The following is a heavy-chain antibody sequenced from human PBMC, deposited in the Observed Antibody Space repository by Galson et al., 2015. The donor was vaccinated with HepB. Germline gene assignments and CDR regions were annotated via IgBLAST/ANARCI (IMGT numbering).Heavy chain of an antibody. CDR2: ISWNCGSI. J-gene: IGHJ6*02. Sequence: SLRLSCAASGFTFDDYAMHWVRQAPGKGLEWVSGISWNCGSIGYADSVKGRFTISRDNAKNSLYLQMNSLRAEDTALYYCAKDQGSIAVAGTGYYYYGMDVWGQGTTVTVSS. V-gene: IGHV3-9*01. CDR1: GFTFDDYA. D-gene: IGHD6-19*01. CDR3: AKDQGSIAVAGTGYYYYGMDV.